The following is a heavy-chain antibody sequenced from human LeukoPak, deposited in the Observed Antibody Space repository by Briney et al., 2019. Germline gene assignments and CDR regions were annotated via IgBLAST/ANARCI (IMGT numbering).Heavy chain of an antibody. CDR3: ARDPVGYDYVWGSYRSTNFDY. CDR2: ISYDGSNK. CDR1: GFTFSSYA. Sequence: GGSLRLSCAASGFTFSSYAMHWVRQAPGKGLEWVAVISYDGSNKYYADSVKGRFTISRDNSKNTLYLQMNSLRAEDTAVYYCARDPVGYDYVWGSYRSTNFDYWGQGTLVTVSS. D-gene: IGHD3-16*02. J-gene: IGHJ4*02. V-gene: IGHV3-30-3*01.